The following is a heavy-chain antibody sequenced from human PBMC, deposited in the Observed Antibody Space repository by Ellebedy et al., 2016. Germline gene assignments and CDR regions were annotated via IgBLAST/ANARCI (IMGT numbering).Heavy chain of an antibody. CDR1: GFTVSDNY. CDR3: ARNPTGYPNWFDP. J-gene: IGHJ5*02. CDR2: IYRDGTT. D-gene: IGHD3-9*01. Sequence: GGSLRLSCAASGFTVSDNYMSWVRQPPGKGLEWVSVIYRDGTTEYADFVKGRFTISRDNSRNTLNLQMNSLRAEDTATYHCARNPTGYPNWFDPWGPGTLVTVSS. V-gene: IGHV3-66*01.